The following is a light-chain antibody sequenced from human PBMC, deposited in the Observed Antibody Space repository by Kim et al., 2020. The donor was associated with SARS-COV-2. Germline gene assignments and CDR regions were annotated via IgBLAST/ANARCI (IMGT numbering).Light chain of an antibody. J-gene: IGLJ2*01. CDR2: GIN. CDR1: SLRRYY. CDR3: QSRDSSGNHLV. V-gene: IGLV3-19*01. Sequence: SSELTQDPAVSVALGQTARITCQGDSLRRYYPSWYQQKPGQAPILVFYGINSRPSGIPDRFSGSSSRNTASLTITGAQAEDEADYYCQSRDSSGNHLVFGGGTSLTVL.